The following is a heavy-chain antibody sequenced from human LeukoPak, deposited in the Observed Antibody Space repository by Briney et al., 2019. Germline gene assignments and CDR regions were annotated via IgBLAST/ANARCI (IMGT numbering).Heavy chain of an antibody. Sequence: GGPLRLSCAASGFTFSNAWMSWVRPAPGKGLEWVGRIKSKTDGGTTDYAAPVKGRFTISRDDSKNTLYLQMNSLKTEDTAVYYCARDRLRYFDWLFQWNAFDIWDQGTMTTVSS. CDR1: GFTFSNAW. V-gene: IGHV3-15*01. CDR3: ARDRLRYFDWLFQWNAFDI. D-gene: IGHD3-9*01. CDR2: IKSKTDGGTT. J-gene: IGHJ3*02.